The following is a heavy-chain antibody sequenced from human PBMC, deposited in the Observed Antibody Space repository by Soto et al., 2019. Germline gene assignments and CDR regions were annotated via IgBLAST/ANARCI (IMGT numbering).Heavy chain of an antibody. V-gene: IGHV4-39*07. CDR1: GGSISGSYYY. CDR2: VFYTGFT. D-gene: IGHD1-26*01. Sequence: PSETLSLTCAVSGGSISGSYYYWGWLRQSPGKGPEWIGGVFYTGFTSYNPSLKSRVTISVDTSKNQFSLKLSSVTAADTAVYYCARVRWSSGSPPWEFDYWGQGALVTVSS. CDR3: ARVRWSSGSPPWEFDY. J-gene: IGHJ4*02.